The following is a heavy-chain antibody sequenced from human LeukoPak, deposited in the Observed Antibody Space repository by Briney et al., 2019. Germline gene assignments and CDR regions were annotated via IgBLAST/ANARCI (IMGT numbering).Heavy chain of an antibody. V-gene: IGHV4-61*02. CDR2: IYTSGST. CDR1: GVSISSGSYY. CDR3: ARDGLDDYGDYC. D-gene: IGHD4-17*01. J-gene: IGHJ4*02. Sequence: SQTLSLTCTVSGVSISSGSYYWRWIRQPAGKGLEWIGRIYTSGSTNYNPSLKSQFTISVDTSKTQFSLKLSSVTAADTAVYYCARDGLDDYGDYCWGQGTLVTVSS.